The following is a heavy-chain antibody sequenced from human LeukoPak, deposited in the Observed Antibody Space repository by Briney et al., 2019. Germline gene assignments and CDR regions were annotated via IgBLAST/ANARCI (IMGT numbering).Heavy chain of an antibody. CDR2: IYYSGST. Sequence: ASETLSLTCTVSGGSISSSSYYWGWIRQPPGKGLEWIGSIYYSGSTYYNPSLKSRVTISVDTSKNQFSLKLSSVTAADTAVYYCARSTVGIVGATRIYWFDPWGQGTLVTVSS. CDR1: GGSISSSSYY. V-gene: IGHV4-39*07. CDR3: ARSTVGIVGATRIYWFDP. J-gene: IGHJ5*02. D-gene: IGHD1-26*01.